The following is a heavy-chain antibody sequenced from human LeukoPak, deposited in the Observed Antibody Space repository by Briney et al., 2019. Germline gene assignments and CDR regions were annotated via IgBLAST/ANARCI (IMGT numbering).Heavy chain of an antibody. J-gene: IGHJ5*02. CDR3: AKSSWSLFDP. D-gene: IGHD3-10*01. CDR1: GGSISSSSSY. V-gene: IGHV4-39*01. Sequence: SETLSLTCSVSGGSISSSSSYWGWIRQPPGKGLEWIGSIYYSGSSFDNPALKSRVTISVDTSKNQFSLKLSSVTAADTAMYYCAKSSWSLFDPWGQGTLVTVSS. CDR2: IYYSGSS.